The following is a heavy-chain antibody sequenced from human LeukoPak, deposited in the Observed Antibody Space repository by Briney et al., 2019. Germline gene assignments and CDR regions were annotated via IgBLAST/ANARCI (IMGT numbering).Heavy chain of an antibody. Sequence: GASVKVSCKASGYTFTTYYMHWVRQAPGQGLEWMGLISPSGGATYYAQKFQGRVTMTRDTSISTAYMELTRLRSDDTAVYYCARGGLRVMVYRLYYMDVWGKGTTVTVSS. V-gene: IGHV1-46*01. CDR1: GYTFTTYY. CDR3: ARGGLRVMVYRLYYMDV. CDR2: ISPSGGAT. D-gene: IGHD2-8*01. J-gene: IGHJ6*03.